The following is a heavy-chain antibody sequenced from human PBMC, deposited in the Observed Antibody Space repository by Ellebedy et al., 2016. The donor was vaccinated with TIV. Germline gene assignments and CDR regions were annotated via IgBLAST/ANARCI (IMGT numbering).Heavy chain of an antibody. CDR3: AKGYCSGGSCPADY. J-gene: IGHJ4*02. Sequence: SLKISXAASGFTFDDYAMHWVRQAPGKGLEWVSGISWNSGSIGYADSVKGRFTISRDNAKNSLYLQMNSLRAEDTALYYCAKGYCSGGSCPADYWGQGTLVTVSS. D-gene: IGHD2-15*01. CDR1: GFTFDDYA. CDR2: ISWNSGSI. V-gene: IGHV3-9*01.